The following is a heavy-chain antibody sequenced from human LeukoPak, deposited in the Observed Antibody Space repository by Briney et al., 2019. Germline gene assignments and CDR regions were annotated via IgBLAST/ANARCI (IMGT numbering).Heavy chain of an antibody. V-gene: IGHV1-46*01. J-gene: IGHJ6*03. CDR1: GYTFTGYW. D-gene: IGHD2-8*01. CDR3: ARGGLRVMVYRLYYMDV. CDR2: ISPSGGST. Sequence: ASVKLSCKAFGYTFTGYWMHWVRQAPGQGPEWMGVISPSGGSTIYAQKFKGRVTLTRDMSTSTDYLELSSLRSEDTAVYYCARGGLRVMVYRLYYMDVWGKGTTVTVSS.